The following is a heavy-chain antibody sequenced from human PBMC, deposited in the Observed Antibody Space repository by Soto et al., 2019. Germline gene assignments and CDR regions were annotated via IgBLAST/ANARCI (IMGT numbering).Heavy chain of an antibody. CDR1: GYTFTSYG. V-gene: IGHV1-18*01. Sequence: ASVKVSCKASGYTFTSYGISWVRQAPGQGLEWMGWISAYNGNTNYAQKLQGRVTMTTDTSTSTAYMELRSLRSDDTAVYYCARHDDILTGYYTPDIGYWGQGTLVTVSS. CDR3: ARHDDILTGYYTPDIGY. J-gene: IGHJ4*02. D-gene: IGHD3-9*01. CDR2: ISAYNGNT.